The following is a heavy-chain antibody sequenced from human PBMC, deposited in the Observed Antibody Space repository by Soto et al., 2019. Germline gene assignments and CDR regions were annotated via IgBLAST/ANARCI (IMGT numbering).Heavy chain of an antibody. V-gene: IGHV1-18*01. J-gene: IGHJ4*02. D-gene: IGHD2-2*01. CDR3: ASDRCTGTSGYWKYFDS. Sequence: QVQLVQSGAEVKKPGASVKVSCKASGYNFSTYGISWVRQAPGQGLEWMGWVSGYNADTKYGQKFQGRVTMTTDTATSTAYMELRTVRSDDTAVYYCASDRCTGTSGYWKYFDSWGQGTLVTVSS. CDR2: VSGYNADT. CDR1: GYNFSTYG.